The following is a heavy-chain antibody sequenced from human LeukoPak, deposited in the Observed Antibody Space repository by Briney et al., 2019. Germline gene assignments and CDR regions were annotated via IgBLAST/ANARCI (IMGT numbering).Heavy chain of an antibody. CDR1: GFTFSSYS. J-gene: IGHJ6*03. V-gene: IGHV3-48*01. Sequence: GGSLRLSCAASGFTFSSYSMNWVRQAPGKGLEWVSYISSSSSTIYYADSVKGRFTISRDNSKNTLYLQMNSLRAEDTAVYYCAKDFKFAAGSSSSHMDVWGKGTTVTVSS. D-gene: IGHD6-6*01. CDR2: ISSSSSTI. CDR3: AKDFKFAAGSSSSHMDV.